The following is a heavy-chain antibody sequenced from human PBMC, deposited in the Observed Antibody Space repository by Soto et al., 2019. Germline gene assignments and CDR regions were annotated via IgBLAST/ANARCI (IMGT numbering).Heavy chain of an antibody. J-gene: IGHJ5*02. D-gene: IGHD3-22*01. CDR3: SRRGYYDSSGYHDDWFDP. V-gene: IGHV5-51*01. Sequence: GESLKISCKGSGYSFSNYWIGLVRQMHGKGLEWVGIIYPGDSDTRYSPSFQGQVTISADKSISTAYLQWSSLKASDTAMYYCSRRGYYDSSGYHDDWFDPWGQGTLVTVS. CDR2: IYPGDSDT. CDR1: GYSFSNYW.